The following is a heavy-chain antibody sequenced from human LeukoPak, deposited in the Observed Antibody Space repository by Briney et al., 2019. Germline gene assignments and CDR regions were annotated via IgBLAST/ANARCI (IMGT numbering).Heavy chain of an antibody. CDR1: GGSISGYY. J-gene: IGHJ5*02. Sequence: SETLSLTCTVSGGSISGYYWGWIRQPPGKGLEWIGSIYYSGSTYYNPSLKSRVTISVDTSKNQFSLKLSSVTAADTAVYYCASVPDAWGQGTLVTVSS. CDR3: ASVPDA. V-gene: IGHV4-39*07. CDR2: IYYSGST.